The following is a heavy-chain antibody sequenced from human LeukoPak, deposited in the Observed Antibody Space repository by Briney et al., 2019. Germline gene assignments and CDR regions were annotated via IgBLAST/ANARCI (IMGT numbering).Heavy chain of an antibody. CDR1: GFTFSRNG. CDR3: ARSRYYYYYMDV. CDR2: ISGSGGNT. V-gene: IGHV3-23*01. J-gene: IGHJ6*03. Sequence: GGSLRLSCAASGFTFSRNGMTWVRQAPGKGLEWVSAISGSGGNTYYADSVKGRFTISRDNSKNTLYLQMNSLRAEDTAVYYCARSRYYYYYMDVWGKGTTVTISS.